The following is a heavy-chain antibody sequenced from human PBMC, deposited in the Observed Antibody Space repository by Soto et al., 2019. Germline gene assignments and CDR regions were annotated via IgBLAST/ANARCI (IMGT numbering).Heavy chain of an antibody. Sequence: PXETLSLTCAVCGGSFSGYYWSWIRQPPGNGLEWIGEINHSGSTNYNPSLKSRVTISVDTSKNQFSLKLSSVTAADTAVYYCARGFSLLWFGSGYYYYGMDVWGQGTTVTVSS. CDR3: ARGFSLLWFGSGYYYYGMDV. CDR2: INHSGST. J-gene: IGHJ6*02. V-gene: IGHV4-34*01. CDR1: GGSFSGYY. D-gene: IGHD3-10*01.